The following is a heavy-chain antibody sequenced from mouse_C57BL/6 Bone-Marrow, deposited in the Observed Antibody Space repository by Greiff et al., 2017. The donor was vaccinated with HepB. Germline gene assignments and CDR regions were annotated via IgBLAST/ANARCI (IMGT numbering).Heavy chain of an antibody. CDR2: IFPGSGST. Sequence: VQLQQSGPELVKPGASVKISCKASGYTFTDYYINWVKQRPGQGLEWIGWIFPGSGSTYYNEKFKGKATLTVDKSSSTAYMWLSSLTSEDSAVYFCAGPSYYYAMDYWGQGTSVTVSS. CDR1: GYTFTDYY. J-gene: IGHJ4*01. CDR3: AGPSYYYAMDY. V-gene: IGHV1-75*01.